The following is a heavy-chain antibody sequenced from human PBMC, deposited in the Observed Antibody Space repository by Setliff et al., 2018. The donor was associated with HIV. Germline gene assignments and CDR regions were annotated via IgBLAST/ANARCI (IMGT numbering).Heavy chain of an antibody. CDR1: GDSISSSYY. J-gene: IGHJ3*02. CDR3: ARRGDSSRYGADPFDI. D-gene: IGHD6-13*01. V-gene: IGHV4-4*08. CDR2: IYTSGST. Sequence: PSETLSLTCTVSGDSISSSYYWTWIRQPPGKGLEWIGYIYTSGSTYYNPSLKSRVTISVDTSKNQFSLKMSSVTAADTAVYYCARRGDSSRYGADPFDIWGQGTMVTVSS.